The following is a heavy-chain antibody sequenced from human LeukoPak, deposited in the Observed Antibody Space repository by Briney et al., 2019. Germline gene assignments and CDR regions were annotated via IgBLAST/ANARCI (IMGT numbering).Heavy chain of an antibody. V-gene: IGHV1-69*02. CDR3: ARGYCSSTSCFWAKRFDP. Sequence: VKVSCKASGGTFSSYTISWVRQAAGQGLEWMGRIIPILGIANYAQKFQGRVTITADKSTSTAYMELSSLRSEDTAVYYCARGYCSSTSCFWAKRFDPWGQGTLVTVSS. D-gene: IGHD2-2*01. CDR1: GGTFSSYT. CDR2: IIPILGIA. J-gene: IGHJ5*02.